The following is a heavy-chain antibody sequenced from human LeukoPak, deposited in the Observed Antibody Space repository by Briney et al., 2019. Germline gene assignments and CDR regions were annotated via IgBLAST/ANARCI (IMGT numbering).Heavy chain of an antibody. V-gene: IGHV4-34*01. Sequence: SETLSLTCAVYGGSFSGYYWSWIRQPPGKGLEWIGEINHSGSTNYNPSLKSRVTISVDTSKNQFSLKLSSVTAADTAVYYCARPRYDYVWGSYRYGPGAFDIWGQGTMVTVSS. D-gene: IGHD3-16*02. J-gene: IGHJ3*02. CDR3: ARPRYDYVWGSYRYGPGAFDI. CDR2: INHSGST. CDR1: GGSFSGYY.